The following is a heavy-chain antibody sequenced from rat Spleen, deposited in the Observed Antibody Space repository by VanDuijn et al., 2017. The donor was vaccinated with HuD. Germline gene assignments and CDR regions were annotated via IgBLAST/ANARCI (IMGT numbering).Heavy chain of an antibody. D-gene: IGHD1-1*01. CDR3: ARGYYYYFDY. CDR1: GFSLSSHN. V-gene: IGHV2-45*01. CDR2: IWTGGTT. Sequence: QVQLKESGPGLVQPSETLSLTCTVSGFSLSSHNVHWVRQPPGKGLEWMGVIWTGGTTAYNSLLKSRLSISRDTSKNQVFLKMNSLQSEDTATYYCARGYYYYFDYWGQGVMVTVSS. J-gene: IGHJ2*01.